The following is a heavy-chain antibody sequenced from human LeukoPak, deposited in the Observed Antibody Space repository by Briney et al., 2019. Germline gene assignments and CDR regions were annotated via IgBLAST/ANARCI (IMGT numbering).Heavy chain of an antibody. CDR1: GFTFSSFG. Sequence: QAGGSLRLSCAASGFTFSSFGMHWVRQAPGKGLGWVAVIWYDGSNKYYADSVKGRFTLSRDNSKNTVYLEMNSLRAGDTAVYYCAKERCGGSCYSLHYWGQGTLVTVSS. D-gene: IGHD2-21*01. J-gene: IGHJ4*02. CDR2: IWYDGSNK. CDR3: AKERCGGSCYSLHY. V-gene: IGHV3-33*06.